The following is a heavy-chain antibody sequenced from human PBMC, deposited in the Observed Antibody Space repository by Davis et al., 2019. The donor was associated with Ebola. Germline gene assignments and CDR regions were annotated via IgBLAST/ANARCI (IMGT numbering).Heavy chain of an antibody. V-gene: IGHV3-23*01. CDR3: AKDLETVTTP. J-gene: IGHJ5*02. CDR1: GFTFSRYA. Sequence: GESLKISCAASGFTFSRYAMSWVRQAPGKGLEWVSAISGSGGSTYYADSVKGRFTISRDNSKNTLYLQMNSLRAEDTAVYYCAKDLETVTTPWGQGTLVTVSS. D-gene: IGHD4-17*01. CDR2: ISGSGGST.